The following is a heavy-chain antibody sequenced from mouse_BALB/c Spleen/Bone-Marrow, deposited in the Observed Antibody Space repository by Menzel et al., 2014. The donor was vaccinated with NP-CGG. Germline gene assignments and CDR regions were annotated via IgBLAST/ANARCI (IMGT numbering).Heavy chain of an antibody. CDR2: IDPANGST. CDR1: GFNIKDTY. J-gene: IGHJ3*01. V-gene: IGHV14-3*02. CDR3: AGYYYGSSTFAY. Sequence: EVQLQQSGAELVKPGASVKLSCTASGFNIKDTYMHWVKQRPEQGLEWIGRIDPANGSTKYDPKFQGKATITADTSSNTASLHLSGLTSESTPVYYCAGYYYGSSTFAYWGPGTLVTVSA. D-gene: IGHD1-1*01.